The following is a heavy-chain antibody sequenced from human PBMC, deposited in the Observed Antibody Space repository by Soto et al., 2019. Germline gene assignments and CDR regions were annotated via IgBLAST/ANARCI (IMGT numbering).Heavy chain of an antibody. V-gene: IGHV3-74*01. CDR3: TGAGGRNSGQVC. J-gene: IGHJ4*02. CDR1: GFTFSNYW. D-gene: IGHD2-15*01. CDR2: INRDGSST. Sequence: EVQLVESGGGLVQPGGSLRLSCAASGFTFSNYWMHWVRQAPGKGLVWVSRINRDGSSTTYADSVKGRFTISRDNAKSKLYLQMSSLRVVDTAVYYCTGAGGRNSGQVCWGQGSVVTVSS.